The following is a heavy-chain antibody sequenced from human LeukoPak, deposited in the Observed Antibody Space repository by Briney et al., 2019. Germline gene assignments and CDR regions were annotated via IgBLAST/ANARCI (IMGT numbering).Heavy chain of an antibody. CDR2: ISYDGNNK. CDR1: GFSFSSYA. V-gene: IGHV3-30-3*01. J-gene: IGHJ4*02. Sequence: GGSLRLSCAASGFSFSSYAMHWVRQAPGKGLEWAAVISYDGNNKYYAESVKGRFTISRDNTKNTLYLQMNSLRAEDTAVYYCVREDVGSGEWAYQLLGALDYWGQGTLVTVSS. D-gene: IGHD2-2*01. CDR3: VREDVGSGEWAYQLLGALDY.